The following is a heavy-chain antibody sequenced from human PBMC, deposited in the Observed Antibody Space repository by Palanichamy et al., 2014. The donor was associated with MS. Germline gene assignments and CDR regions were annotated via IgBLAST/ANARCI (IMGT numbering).Heavy chain of an antibody. D-gene: IGHD3-10*01. J-gene: IGHJ3*02. CDR2: ISRNSNSI. CDR1: GFTFDDHG. CDR3: AKDVSDGWNAFDI. V-gene: IGHV3-9*01. Sequence: EVQLVESGGGLVQPGRSLRLSCASSGFTFDDHGMHWVRQAPGKGLEWVSGISRNSNSIYYADSVKGRFTISRDNAKNSLYLQLNSLSVEDTALYYCAKDVSDGWNAFDIWGQGTTVTVSS.